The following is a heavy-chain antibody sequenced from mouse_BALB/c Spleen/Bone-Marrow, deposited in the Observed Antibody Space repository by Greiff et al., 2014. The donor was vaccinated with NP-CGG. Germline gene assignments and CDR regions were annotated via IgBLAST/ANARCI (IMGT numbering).Heavy chain of an antibody. Sequence: EVKLEESGPGLVKPSQTVSLTCTVTGISFTTGSYRWSWIRQFPGIKLEGIVYIYYSGTITYNPNLTSRAPITRDTSKNQFFLEMNSLTAEDTATYYCAKELYYFDYWGQGTTLTVSS. CDR2: IYYSGTI. CDR1: GISFTTGSYR. V-gene: IGHV3-5*02. J-gene: IGHJ2*01. CDR3: AKELYYFDY.